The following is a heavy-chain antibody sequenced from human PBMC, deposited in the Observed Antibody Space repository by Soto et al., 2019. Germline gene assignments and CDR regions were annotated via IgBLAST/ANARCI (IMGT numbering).Heavy chain of an antibody. V-gene: IGHV4-34*01. CDR1: GGSFSGYY. CDR3: ARVATVVTKCVDV. D-gene: IGHD4-17*01. Sequence: QVQLQQWGAGLLKPSETLSLTCAVYGGSFSGYYWSWIRQPPGKGLEWIGEINHSGSTNYNPSLKSRVTISVDTSKNQFSLKLSSVTAADTAVYYCARVATVVTKCVDVWGQGTTVTVSS. CDR2: INHSGST. J-gene: IGHJ6*02.